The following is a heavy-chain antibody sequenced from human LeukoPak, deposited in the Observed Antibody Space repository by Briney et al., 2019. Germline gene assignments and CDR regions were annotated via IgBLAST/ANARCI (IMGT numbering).Heavy chain of an antibody. J-gene: IGHJ4*02. CDR2: IYYSGST. CDR3: ARRTGGTTYYFDY. Sequence: PSETLSLTCTVSGGSISSYYWSWIRQPPGKGLEWIGYIYYSGSTNYNPSLKSRVTISVDTSKNQFSLQLSSVTAADTAVYYCARRTGGTTYYFDYWGQGTLVTVSS. V-gene: IGHV4-59*08. CDR1: GGSISSYY. D-gene: IGHD1/OR15-1a*01.